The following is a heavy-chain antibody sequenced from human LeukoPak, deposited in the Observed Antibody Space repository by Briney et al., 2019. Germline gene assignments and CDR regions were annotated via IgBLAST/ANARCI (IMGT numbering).Heavy chain of an antibody. D-gene: IGHD1-14*01. CDR1: GGTFSSYA. V-gene: IGHV1-69*01. Sequence: ASVTVSCKASGGTFSSYAISWVRQAPGKGLEGMGGIIPIFSTANYAQKFQGSVTITADESTSTPYMLLSSLGSEDTAVYYCARDRGEPGDWFDPCGRGPLVIVSS. CDR2: IIPIFSTA. CDR3: ARDRGEPGDWFDP. J-gene: IGHJ5*02.